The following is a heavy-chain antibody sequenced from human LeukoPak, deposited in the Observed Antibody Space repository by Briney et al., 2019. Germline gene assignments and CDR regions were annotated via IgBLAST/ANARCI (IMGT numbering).Heavy chain of an antibody. CDR2: INHSGST. J-gene: IGHJ4*02. Sequence: PSETLSLTCAVYGGSFSGYYWSWIRQPPGKGLEWIGEINHSGSTNYNPSLKSRVTISVDTSKNQFSLKLSSVTAADTAVYYCARGSTITMIVPGRGYDYWGQGTLSPSPQ. V-gene: IGHV4-34*01. D-gene: IGHD3-22*01. CDR3: ARGSTITMIVPGRGYDY. CDR1: GGSFSGYY.